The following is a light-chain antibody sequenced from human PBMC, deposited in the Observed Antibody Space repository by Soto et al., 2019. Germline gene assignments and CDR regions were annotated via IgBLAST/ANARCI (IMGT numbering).Light chain of an antibody. V-gene: IGKV3-20*01. J-gene: IGKJ5*01. CDR3: QQYGSSPIT. Sequence: EIVVTQSPGTLSLSPGERATLSCRASQSISTDHLAWYQQKPGQAPRLLIYGASSRATGIPDRFSGSGSGTDFTLTISRLEPEDFAVYYCQQYGSSPITFGQGTRLEIK. CDR2: GAS. CDR1: QSISTDH.